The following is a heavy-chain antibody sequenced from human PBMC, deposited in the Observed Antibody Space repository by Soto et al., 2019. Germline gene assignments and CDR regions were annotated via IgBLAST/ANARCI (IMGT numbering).Heavy chain of an antibody. J-gene: IGHJ6*03. V-gene: IGHV4-34*01. CDR3: ARGLGDCSGGSCYSAHYYYYMDV. CDR2: INHSGST. D-gene: IGHD2-15*01. CDR1: GGSFSGYY. Sequence: PSETLSLTCAVYGGSFSGYYWSWIRQPPGKGLEWIGEINHSGSTNYNPSLKSRVTISVDTSKNQFSLKLSFVTAADTAVYYCARGLGDCSGGSCYSAHYYYYMDVWGKGTTVTVSS.